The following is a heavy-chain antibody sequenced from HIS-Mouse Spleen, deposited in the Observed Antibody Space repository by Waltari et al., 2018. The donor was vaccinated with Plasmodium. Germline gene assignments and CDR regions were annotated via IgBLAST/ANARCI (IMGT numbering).Heavy chain of an antibody. CDR1: GGSFSGYS. Sequence: QVQLQQWGAGLLKPSETLSLTCAVYGGSFSGYSWSWIRQPPGKGLEWIGEINHSGSTTDNPSRKSRVTRSVDTSKNQFSLKLSSVTAADTAVYYCARAYYDFWSGYRFDYWGQGTLVTVSS. D-gene: IGHD3-3*01. V-gene: IGHV4-34*01. J-gene: IGHJ4*02. CDR3: ARAYYDFWSGYRFDY. CDR2: INHSGST.